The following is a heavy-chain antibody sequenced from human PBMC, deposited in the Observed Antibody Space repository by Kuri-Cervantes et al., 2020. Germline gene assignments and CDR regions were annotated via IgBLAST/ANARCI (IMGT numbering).Heavy chain of an antibody. CDR1: GFTFDDYA. V-gene: IGHV3-9*01. D-gene: IGHD6-19*01. J-gene: IGHJ3*02. Sequence: SLKISCAASGFTFDDYAMHWVRQAPGKGLEWVSGISWNSGSIGYADSVKGRFTISRDNAKNSLYLQMNSLRAEDTAVYYCARDLRYSSGYYGWSFDIWGQGTMVTVSS. CDR3: ARDLRYSSGYYGWSFDI. CDR2: ISWNSGSI.